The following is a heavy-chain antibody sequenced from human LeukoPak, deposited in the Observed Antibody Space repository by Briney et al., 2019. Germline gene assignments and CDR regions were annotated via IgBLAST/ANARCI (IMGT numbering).Heavy chain of an antibody. V-gene: IGHV3-23*01. J-gene: IGHJ4*02. Sequence: AGGSLRLSCAASGFTFSSYAMSWVSQAQGKGLEWVSAISGSGGSTYYADSVKGRFTISRDNSKNALYLQMNSLRAEDTAVYYCAKDRDYDFWSGYSESGRFDYWGQGTLVTVSS. CDR2: ISGSGGST. D-gene: IGHD3-3*01. CDR1: GFTFSSYA. CDR3: AKDRDYDFWSGYSESGRFDY.